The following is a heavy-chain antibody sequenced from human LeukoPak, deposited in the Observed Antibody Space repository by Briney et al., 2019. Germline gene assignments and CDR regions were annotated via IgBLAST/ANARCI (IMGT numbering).Heavy chain of an antibody. Sequence: ASVKVSCKASGYTFSGSDMNWVRQAPGQGLEWMGWINPNSGGTNYAQKFQGRVTMTRDTSTSTVYMELSSLRSEDTAVYYCARGEMATIFLWGQGTLVTVSS. J-gene: IGHJ4*02. CDR1: GYTFSGSD. V-gene: IGHV1-2*02. CDR3: ARGEMATIFL. D-gene: IGHD5-24*01. CDR2: INPNSGGT.